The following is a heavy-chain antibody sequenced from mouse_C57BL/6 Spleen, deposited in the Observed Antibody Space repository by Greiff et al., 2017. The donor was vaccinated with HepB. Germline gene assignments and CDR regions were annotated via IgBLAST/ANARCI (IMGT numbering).Heavy chain of an antibody. CDR3: ARHEEVYYGSRSHWYFDV. Sequence: VQLQQSGAELVKPGASVKLSCKASGYTFTEYTIHWVKQRSGQGLEWIGWFYPGSGSIKYNEKFKDKATLTADKSSSTVYMELSRLTSEDSAVYFCARHEEVYYGSRSHWYFDVWGTGTTVTVSS. CDR1: GYTFTEYT. V-gene: IGHV1-62-2*01. J-gene: IGHJ1*03. CDR2: FYPGSGSI. D-gene: IGHD1-1*01.